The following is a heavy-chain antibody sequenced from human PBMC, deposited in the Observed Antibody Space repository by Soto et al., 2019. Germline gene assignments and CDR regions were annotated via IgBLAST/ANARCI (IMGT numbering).Heavy chain of an antibody. CDR2: ISAYNGNT. CDR3: ARAEDIVVVVAATDWHWFDP. V-gene: IGHV1-18*01. D-gene: IGHD2-15*01. Sequence: ASVKVSFKASGYTFTSYGISWVRQAPGQGLEWMGWISAYNGNTNYAQKLQGRVTMTTDTSTSTAYMELRSLRSDDTAVYYCARAEDIVVVVAATDWHWFDPWGQGTLVTVSS. J-gene: IGHJ5*02. CDR1: GYTFTSYG.